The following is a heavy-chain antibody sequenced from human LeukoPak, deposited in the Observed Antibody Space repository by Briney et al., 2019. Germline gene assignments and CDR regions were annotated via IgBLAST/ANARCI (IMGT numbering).Heavy chain of an antibody. CDR2: VSYSGST. CDR1: GGSITSYY. V-gene: IGHV4-59*01. Sequence: SETLSLTCTVSGGSITSYYWSWIRQPPGKGLEWIGYVSYSGSTNYNPSLKSRVTISVDTSKNQFSLKLSSVTAADTAVYYCARGRGYGDYYFDYWGQGTLVTVSS. D-gene: IGHD4-17*01. J-gene: IGHJ4*02. CDR3: ARGRGYGDYYFDY.